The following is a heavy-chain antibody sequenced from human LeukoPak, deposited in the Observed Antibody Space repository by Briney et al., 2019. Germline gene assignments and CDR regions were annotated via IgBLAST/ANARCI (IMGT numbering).Heavy chain of an antibody. CDR2: ISGNSYST. CDR3: TKASDSAWRDDFDY. V-gene: IGHV3-23*01. CDR1: GFSFGTYA. D-gene: IGHD6-19*01. Sequence: GGSLRLSCAASGFSFGTYAMSWVRQAPGKGLEWVSAISGNSYSTYYADSVKGRFTISRDNPKNTLSLQMNSLRAEDTAFYYFTKASDSAWRDDFDYWGQGTLVTVSS. J-gene: IGHJ4*02.